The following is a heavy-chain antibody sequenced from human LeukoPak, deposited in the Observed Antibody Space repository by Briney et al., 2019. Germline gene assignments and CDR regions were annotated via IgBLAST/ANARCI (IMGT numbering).Heavy chain of an antibody. CDR2: ISGSGGST. J-gene: IGHJ4*02. D-gene: IGHD3-10*01. Sequence: GGSLRLSCAASGFSVSSNYMSWVRQAPGKGLEWVSAISGSGGSTYYADSVKGRFTISRDNSKNTLYLQMDSLRAEDTAVYYCAKDQDPHGGGYFDYWGQGTLVTVSS. CDR1: GFSVSSNY. CDR3: AKDQDPHGGGYFDY. V-gene: IGHV3-23*01.